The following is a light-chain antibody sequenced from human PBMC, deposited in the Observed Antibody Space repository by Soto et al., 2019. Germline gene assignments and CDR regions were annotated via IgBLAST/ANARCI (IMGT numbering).Light chain of an antibody. CDR3: QQRSRT. Sequence: EIVLTQSPATLSLSPGETATLSCRASESVSRYLAWYQQKPGQAPRLLIYDASNRATGIPTRFRGSGSGTDFTLTISSLEPGDCAVYYCQQRSRTFGGGTKVEI. V-gene: IGKV3-11*01. CDR2: DAS. J-gene: IGKJ4*01. CDR1: ESVSRY.